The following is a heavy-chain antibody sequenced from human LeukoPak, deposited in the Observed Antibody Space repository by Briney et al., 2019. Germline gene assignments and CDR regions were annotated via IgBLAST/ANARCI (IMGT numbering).Heavy chain of an antibody. Sequence: PGRSLRLSCAASGFSFSAYGMHWVRQAPGKGLEWVGRIKSKTDGGTTDYAAPVKGRFTISRDDSKNTLYLQMNSLKTEDTAVYYCTTDEVNWNPPGYWGQGTLVTVSS. CDR2: IKSKTDGGTT. CDR3: TTDEVNWNPPGY. CDR1: GFSFSAYG. V-gene: IGHV3-15*01. J-gene: IGHJ4*02. D-gene: IGHD1-20*01.